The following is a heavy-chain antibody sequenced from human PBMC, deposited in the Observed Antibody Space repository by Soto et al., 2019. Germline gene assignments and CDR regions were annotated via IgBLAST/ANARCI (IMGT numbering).Heavy chain of an antibody. Sequence: QVQLVESGGGVVQPGRSLRLSCAASGFTFSTNGMHWVRQAPGKGLEWVAIISYDGSNKYYADSVKGRLTISRDNSENTLYLQMNSLRAEDTAVYYCAKDRVESGLGEIDYWGQGTLVTVSS. J-gene: IGHJ4*02. CDR1: GFTFSTNG. D-gene: IGHD3-16*01. V-gene: IGHV3-30*18. CDR3: AKDRVESGLGEIDY. CDR2: ISYDGSNK.